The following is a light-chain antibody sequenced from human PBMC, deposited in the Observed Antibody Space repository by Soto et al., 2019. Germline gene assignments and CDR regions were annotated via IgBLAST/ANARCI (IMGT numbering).Light chain of an antibody. CDR1: TNDVGVYNY. V-gene: IGLV2-14*03. Sequence: QSVPTQPASVSGSPGHSITISCTGPTNDVGVYNYISWYQHHPGKAPNLMIYDVSNRPSGVSNRFSGSKSGNTASLTFSGLQTGDEADYYCGSITSSTTSVFGTGTKVTVL. CDR3: GSITSSTTSV. J-gene: IGLJ1*01. CDR2: DVS.